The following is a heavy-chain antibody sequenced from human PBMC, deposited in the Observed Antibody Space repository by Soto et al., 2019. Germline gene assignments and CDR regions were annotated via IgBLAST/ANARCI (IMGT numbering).Heavy chain of an antibody. D-gene: IGHD3-3*01. V-gene: IGHV4-4*07. Sequence: LSLTCTVSGGSISSYYWSWIRQPAGKGLEWIGRIYTSGSTNYNPSLKSRVTMSVDTSKNQLSLKLSSVTAADTAVYYCARDVLRFLESPYYYYGMDVWGQGTTVTVSS. CDR1: GGSISSYY. J-gene: IGHJ6*02. CDR2: IYTSGST. CDR3: ARDVLRFLESPYYYYGMDV.